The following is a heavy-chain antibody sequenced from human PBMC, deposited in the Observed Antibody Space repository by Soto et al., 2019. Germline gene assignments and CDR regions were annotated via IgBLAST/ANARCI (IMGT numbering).Heavy chain of an antibody. CDR1: GGSVSSGSYY. CDR2: IYYSGST. J-gene: IGHJ6*02. CDR3: AREEVRVTMVRGVIITYYYGMDV. Sequence: QVQLQESGPGLVKPSETLSLTCTVSGGSVSSGSYYWSWIRQPPGKGLEWIGYIYYSGSTNYNPSLKSRVTISVDTSKNQFSLKLSSVTAADTAVYYCAREEVRVTMVRGVIITYYYGMDVWGQGTTVTVSS. D-gene: IGHD3-10*01. V-gene: IGHV4-61*01.